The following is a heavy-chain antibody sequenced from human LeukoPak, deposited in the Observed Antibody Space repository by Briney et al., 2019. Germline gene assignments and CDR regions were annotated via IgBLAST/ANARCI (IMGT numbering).Heavy chain of an antibody. CDR2: MYSGGST. CDR3: ARRAGAYSHPYDY. CDR1: GLTVSSNS. D-gene: IGHD4/OR15-4a*01. V-gene: IGHV3-53*01. J-gene: IGHJ4*02. Sequence: GGSLRLSCVASGLTVSSNSMSWVRQAPGKGLEWVSFMYSGGSTYYADSVKGRFTISRDNSKNTLYLQMNSLRADDTAVYYCARRAGAYSHPYDYWGQGTLVTVSS.